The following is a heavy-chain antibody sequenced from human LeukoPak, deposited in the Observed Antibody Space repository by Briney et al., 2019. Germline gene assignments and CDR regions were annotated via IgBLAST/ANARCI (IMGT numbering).Heavy chain of an antibody. J-gene: IGHJ4*02. CDR2: ITSGSSYI. V-gene: IGHV3-21*01. D-gene: IGHD4-17*01. CDR1: GFTFSSYN. CDR3: ARGHTAVTRHFDF. Sequence: GGSLRLSCAASGFTFSSYNMNWVRQAPGKGLEWVSSITSGSSYIYYADSVKGRFTISRDNAKNSLYLQMNSLRAEDTAVYYCARGHTAVTRHFDFWGQGTLVTVSS.